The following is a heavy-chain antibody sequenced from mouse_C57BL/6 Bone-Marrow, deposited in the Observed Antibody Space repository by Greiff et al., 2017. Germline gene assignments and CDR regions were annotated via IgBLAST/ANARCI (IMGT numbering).Heavy chain of an antibody. J-gene: IGHJ4*01. CDR1: GYAFTNYL. V-gene: IGHV1-54*01. CDR2: INPGSGGT. Sequence: QVQLKRSGAELVRPGTSVKVSCKASGYAFTNYLIEWVKQRPGQGLEWIGVINPGSGGTNYNEKFKGKATLTADKSSSTAYMQLSSLTSEDSAVYFCARAADYWGQGTSVTVSS. CDR3: ARAADY.